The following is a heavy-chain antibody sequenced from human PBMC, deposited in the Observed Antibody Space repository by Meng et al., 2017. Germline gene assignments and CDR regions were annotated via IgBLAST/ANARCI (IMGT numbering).Heavy chain of an antibody. V-gene: IGHV1-69*06. CDR3: ARDRDSSGWSYYFDY. CDR1: GGTFSSYA. D-gene: IGHD6-19*01. J-gene: IGHJ4*02. CDR2: IIPIFGTA. Sequence: GQLVQAGAEVKKPGASVKVSCKASGGTFSSYAISWVRQAPGQGLEWMGGIIPIFGTANYAQKFQGRVTITADKSTSTAYMELSSLRSEDTAVYYCARDRDSSGWSYYFDYWGQGTLVTVSS.